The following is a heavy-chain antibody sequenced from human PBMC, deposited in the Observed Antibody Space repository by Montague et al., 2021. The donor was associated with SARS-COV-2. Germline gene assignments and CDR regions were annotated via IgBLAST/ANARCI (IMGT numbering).Heavy chain of an antibody. CDR3: ARHLAISGPAAVSDY. V-gene: IGHV4-39*01. CDR1: GDSISSGYFY. J-gene: IGHJ4*02. D-gene: IGHD2-2*01. CDR2: IHYSGIT. Sequence: SETLSLTCTVSGDSISSGYFYWGWIRQPPGKGLEWVGTIHYSGITYYNPSLKSRVTTSVGTSRNQFSLKLSSVTAADTAIYYCARHLAISGPAAVSDYWGQGTLVTVSS.